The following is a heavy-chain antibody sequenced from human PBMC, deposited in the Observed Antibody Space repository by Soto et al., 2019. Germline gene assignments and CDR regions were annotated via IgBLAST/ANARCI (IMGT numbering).Heavy chain of an antibody. CDR1: GFTFSSYA. V-gene: IGHV3-30-3*01. CDR2: ISYDGSNK. J-gene: IGHJ3*02. D-gene: IGHD2-21*02. Sequence: QVQLVESGGGVVQPGRSLRLSCAASGFTFSSYAMHWVRQAPGKGLEWVAVISYDGSNKYYADSVKGRFTISRDNSKNTLYLQMNSLRAEDTAVYYCARDRGGGDSEDAFDIWGQGTMVTVSS. CDR3: ARDRGGGDSEDAFDI.